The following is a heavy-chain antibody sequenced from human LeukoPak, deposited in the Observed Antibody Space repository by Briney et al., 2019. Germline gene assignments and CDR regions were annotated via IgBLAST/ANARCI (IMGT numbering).Heavy chain of an antibody. J-gene: IGHJ6*04. V-gene: IGHV3-7*03. CDR1: GFTFSRYW. Sequence: GGSLRLSCAASGFTFSRYWMSWVRQAPGKGLEWVANIKQDGSEKYYVDSVKGRFTISRDNAKNSLYLQMNSLRAEDTAVYYCARDRRSADYGGYYYYGMDVWGKGTTVTVSS. CDR3: ARDRRSADYGGYYYYGMDV. D-gene: IGHD4-17*01. CDR2: IKQDGSEK.